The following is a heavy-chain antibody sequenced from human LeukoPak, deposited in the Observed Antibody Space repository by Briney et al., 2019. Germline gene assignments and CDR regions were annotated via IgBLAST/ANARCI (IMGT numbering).Heavy chain of an antibody. V-gene: IGHV3-21*04. CDR1: GFTFSSYS. CDR2: ISSSSSYI. CDR3: AKDPYDISGYYYGPTGGVDY. D-gene: IGHD3-22*01. Sequence: PGGSLRLSCAASGFTFSSYSMNWVRQAPGKGLEWVPSISSSSSYIYYADSVKGRFTISRDNAKNSLYLQMNSLRAEDTAVYYCAKDPYDISGYYYGPTGGVDYWGQGTLVTVSS. J-gene: IGHJ4*02.